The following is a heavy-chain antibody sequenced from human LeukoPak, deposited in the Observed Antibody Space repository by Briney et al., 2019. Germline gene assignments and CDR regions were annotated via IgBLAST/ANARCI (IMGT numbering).Heavy chain of an antibody. V-gene: IGHV4-34*01. CDR2: VNHRGTT. Sequence: SETLSLTCAVNGGSFSDYFWGWLRQPPGKGLEWIGEVNHRGTTSSNPSLKSRVAISVDASKNQFSLKLSTVTAADTAIYYCARIHLWPENWFDAWGQGGLVTVSS. CDR3: ARIHLWPENWFDA. CDR1: GGSFSDYF. J-gene: IGHJ5*02. D-gene: IGHD3-10*01.